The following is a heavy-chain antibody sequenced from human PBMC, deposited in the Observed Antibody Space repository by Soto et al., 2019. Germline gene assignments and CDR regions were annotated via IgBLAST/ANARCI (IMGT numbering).Heavy chain of an antibody. CDR3: ARLRVAMPPYYSYFEMDA. CDR2: INHSGST. V-gene: IGHV4-34*01. J-gene: IGHJ6*04. CDR1: GGSFSGYY. D-gene: IGHD2-2*01. Sequence: SETLSLTCAVYGGSFSGYYWSGIRQPPGKGLEWIGEINHSGSTNYNPSLKSRVTISVDTSKNQFSLKLSSVTAADTAVYYCARLRVAMPPYYSYFEMDAWGKGTTVTVSS.